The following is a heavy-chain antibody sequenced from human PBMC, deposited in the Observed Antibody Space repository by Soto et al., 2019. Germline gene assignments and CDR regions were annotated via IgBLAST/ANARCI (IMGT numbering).Heavy chain of an antibody. D-gene: IGHD6-19*01. Sequence: EVQLLESGGGLVQPGGSLRLSCAASGFTFSSFAMNWVRQAPGKGLEWVLGLSGSGGTTYSADSVKGRFTISRDNSRDTLYLQLNGLTADDTAIYYCARGAAATTRGQQWLEFWGQGTLVTVSS. V-gene: IGHV3-23*01. CDR3: ARGAAATTRGQQWLEF. CDR2: LSGSGGTT. CDR1: GFTFSSFA. J-gene: IGHJ4*02.